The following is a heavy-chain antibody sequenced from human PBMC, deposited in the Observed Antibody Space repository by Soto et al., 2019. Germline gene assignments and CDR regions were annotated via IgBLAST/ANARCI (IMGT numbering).Heavy chain of an antibody. CDR3: AKDFWTHYYYYYGMDV. V-gene: IGHV3-23*01. Sequence: GSLRLSCAASGFTFSSYAMSWVRQAPGKGLEWVSAISGSGGSTYYADSVKGRFTISRDNSKNTLYLQMNSLRAEDTAVYYCAKDFWTHYYYYYGMDVWGQGTTVTVSS. J-gene: IGHJ6*02. CDR1: GFTFSSYA. CDR2: ISGSGGST. D-gene: IGHD3-3*01.